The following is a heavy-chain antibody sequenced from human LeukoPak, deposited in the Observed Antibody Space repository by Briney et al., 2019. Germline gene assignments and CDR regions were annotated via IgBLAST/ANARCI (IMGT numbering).Heavy chain of an antibody. CDR1: GGSISSSDYY. D-gene: IGHD4-23*01. J-gene: IGHJ4*02. Sequence: SETLSLTCTVSGGSISSSDYYWGWIRQPPGERLEWIGTIYYNGNTYYNPSLQSRVIISVDTSKNQFSLKLNSVTAPDTAVYYCARTVGTHRFDYWGQGILVTVSS. CDR2: IYYNGNT. CDR3: ARTVGTHRFDY. V-gene: IGHV4-39*01.